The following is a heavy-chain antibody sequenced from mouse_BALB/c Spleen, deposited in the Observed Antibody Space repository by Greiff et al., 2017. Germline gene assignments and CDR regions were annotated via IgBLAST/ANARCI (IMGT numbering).Heavy chain of an antibody. J-gene: IGHJ3*01. CDR3: TGVSAWFAY. V-gene: IGHV6-6*02. CDR1: GFTFSSYW. CDR2: IRLKSDNYAT. Sequence: EVQLVESGGGLVQPGGSMKLSCVASGFTFSSYWMSWVRQSPEKGLEWVAEIRLKSDNYATHYAESVKGKFTISRDDSKSRLYLQMNSLRAEDTGIYYCTGVSAWFAYWGQGTLVTVSA.